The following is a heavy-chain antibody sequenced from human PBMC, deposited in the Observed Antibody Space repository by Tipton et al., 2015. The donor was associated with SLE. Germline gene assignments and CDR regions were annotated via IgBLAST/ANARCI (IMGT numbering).Heavy chain of an antibody. Sequence: TLSLTCTVSGGSISSYYWSWIRQPPGKGLEWIGYIYYSGTTNYNPSLKSRVTISVDTSKYQFSLKLSSVTAADTAVYYCASYDFWRGCNPHWGQGTLVTVSS. D-gene: IGHD3-3*01. CDR3: ASYDFWRGCNPH. J-gene: IGHJ4*02. CDR1: GGSISSYY. V-gene: IGHV4-59*01. CDR2: IYYSGTT.